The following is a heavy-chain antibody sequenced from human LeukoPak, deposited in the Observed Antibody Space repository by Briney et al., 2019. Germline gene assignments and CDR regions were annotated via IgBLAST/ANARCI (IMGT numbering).Heavy chain of an antibody. CDR1: GFTFSSYE. D-gene: IGHD3-22*01. V-gene: IGHV3-48*03. Sequence: PGGSLRLSCAASGFTFSSYEMNWVRQAPGKGLEWVSYISSSGSTIYYADSVKGRFTISRDNAKSSLYLQMNSLRAEDTAVYYCARDSYDSSGYYYRLFDYWGQGTLVTVSS. J-gene: IGHJ4*02. CDR3: ARDSYDSSGYYYRLFDY. CDR2: ISSSGSTI.